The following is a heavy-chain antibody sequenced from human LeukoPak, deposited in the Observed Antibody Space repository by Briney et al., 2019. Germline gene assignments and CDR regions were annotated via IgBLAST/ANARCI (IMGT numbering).Heavy chain of an antibody. V-gene: IGHV1-69*04. CDR3: ATPRYGSGVQGAFDI. D-gene: IGHD3-10*01. J-gene: IGHJ3*02. CDR1: GGTFSSYA. Sequence: ASVTVSCKASGGTFSSYAISWVRQAPGQGLEWMGRIIPILGIANYAQKFQGRVTITADKSTSTAYMELSSLRSEDTAVYYCATPRYGSGVQGAFDIWGQGTMVTVSS. CDR2: IIPILGIA.